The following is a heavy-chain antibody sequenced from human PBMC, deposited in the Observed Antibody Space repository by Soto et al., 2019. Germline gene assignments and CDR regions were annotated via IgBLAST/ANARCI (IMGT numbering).Heavy chain of an antibody. CDR2: ISSSGSTI. V-gene: IGHV3-48*03. D-gene: IGHD5-12*01. Sequence: GGSLRLSCAASGFTFSSYEMNWVRQAPGKGLEWVSYISSSGSTIYYADSVKGRFTISRDNAKNSLYLQMNSLRAEDTAVYYCARDTIVALNAFDIWGQGTMVTVSS. CDR1: GFTFSSYE. J-gene: IGHJ3*02. CDR3: ARDTIVALNAFDI.